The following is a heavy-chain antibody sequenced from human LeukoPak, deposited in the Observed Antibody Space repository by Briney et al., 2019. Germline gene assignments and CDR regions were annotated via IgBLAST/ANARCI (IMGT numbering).Heavy chain of an antibody. D-gene: IGHD4-17*01. J-gene: IGHJ6*03. V-gene: IGHV1-2*02. CDR2: INPNSGGT. CDR3: ARETTVMTNYYYYYMDV. CDR1: GYTFTGYY. Sequence: ASVKVSCKASGYTFTGYYMHWVRQAPGQGLEWMGWINPNSGGTNYAQKFQGRVTMTRDTSISTAYMELSRLRSDDTAVYHCARETTVMTNYYYYYMDVWGKGTTVTVSS.